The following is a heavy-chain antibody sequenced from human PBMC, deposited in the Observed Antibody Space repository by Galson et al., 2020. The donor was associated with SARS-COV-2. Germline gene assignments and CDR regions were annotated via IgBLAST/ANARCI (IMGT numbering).Heavy chain of an antibody. CDR1: GFAFDNFV. V-gene: IGHV3-64*01. Sequence: TGGSLRLSCAASGFAFDNFVMHWVRQAPGKGLEYVSGVGTDGGSRYYANSVQGRFTISRDNSKNTVFLHMASLRPDDTAVYYCARSHYWGQGTLVTVSS. J-gene: IGHJ4*02. CDR3: ARSHY. CDR2: VGTDGGSR.